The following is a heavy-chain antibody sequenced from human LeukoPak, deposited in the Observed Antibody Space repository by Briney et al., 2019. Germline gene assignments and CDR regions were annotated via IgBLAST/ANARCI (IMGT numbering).Heavy chain of an antibody. CDR3: VRERDRNWFDP. V-gene: IGHV4-61*01. Sequence: SETLSLTCSVSGGSVSSGSYYWSWIRQPPGKGLEWIGYIYYSGSTNYNPSLKSRVTIAVDTSKNQFSLKVTSVTAADTAVYYRVRERDRNWFDPWGQGTLVTVSS. CDR2: IYYSGST. J-gene: IGHJ5*02. CDR1: GGSVSSGSYY. D-gene: IGHD2-15*01.